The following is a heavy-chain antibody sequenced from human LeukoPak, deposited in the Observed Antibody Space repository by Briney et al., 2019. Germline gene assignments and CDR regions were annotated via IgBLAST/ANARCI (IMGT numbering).Heavy chain of an antibody. CDR1: GFTFSSYA. CDR3: ARARLGELSLFDY. J-gene: IGHJ4*02. V-gene: IGHV3-53*01. CDR2: IYSGGST. Sequence: PGGSLRLSCAASGFTFSSYAMSWVRQAPGKGLEWVSVIYSGGSTYYADSVKGRFTISRDNSKNTLYLQMNSLRAEDTAVYYCARARLGELSLFDYWGQGTLVTVSS. D-gene: IGHD3-16*02.